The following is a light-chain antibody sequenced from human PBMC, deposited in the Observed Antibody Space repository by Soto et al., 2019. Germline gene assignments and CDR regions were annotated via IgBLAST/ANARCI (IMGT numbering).Light chain of an antibody. J-gene: IGKJ4*01. CDR2: RAS. Sequence: EIVLTQSPDTLSLSPGERATLSCRASQRVSSGFLAWYQQKPGQAPMLLIYRASTRATGIPDRFTGSGSGTDFTLPISRLEPEDFAVYYCQQYESSPLTFGGGTKVEIK. CDR1: QRVSSGF. CDR3: QQYESSPLT. V-gene: IGKV3-20*01.